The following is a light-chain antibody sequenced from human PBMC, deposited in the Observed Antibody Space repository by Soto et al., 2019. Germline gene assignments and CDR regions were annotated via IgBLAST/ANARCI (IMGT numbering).Light chain of an antibody. CDR2: GAS. J-gene: IGKJ5*01. V-gene: IGKV3-11*01. CDR1: QSVGDN. CDR3: QQRSNWPRSIT. Sequence: EIVMTQAPAAPSVSPGGRATLSCRARQSVGDNLAWYQRQPGQPPRLLIYGASNRATGIPARFSGSGSGTDFTLTISSLEPEDFAVYYCQQRSNWPRSITFGQGTRLEIK.